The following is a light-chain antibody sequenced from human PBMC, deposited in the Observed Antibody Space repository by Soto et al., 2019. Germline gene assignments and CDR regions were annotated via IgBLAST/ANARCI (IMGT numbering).Light chain of an antibody. J-gene: IGLJ3*02. CDR3: QSYDSSLSAWV. CDR1: SSSIGADYD. V-gene: IGLV1-40*01. Sequence: QSVLTQPPSVSGAPGQRVTISCTGSSSSIGADYDVHWYQQLPGTAPKILIYGNTNRPSGVPDRFSGSKSGTSASLAITGLQAEDEADYYCQSYDSSLSAWVFGGGTKLTVL. CDR2: GNT.